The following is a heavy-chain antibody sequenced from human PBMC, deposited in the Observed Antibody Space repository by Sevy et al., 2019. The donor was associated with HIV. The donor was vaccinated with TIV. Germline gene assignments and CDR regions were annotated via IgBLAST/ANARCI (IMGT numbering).Heavy chain of an antibody. Sequence: GGSLRLSCATSGFTFNSHGMHWVRQAPGKGLEWVSFIQYDGGNKNYAESVKGRFTISRDNSKNTLYLQLSSLRTEDTALYYCVKDPLISLGADLFDYWGQGTLVTVSS. CDR2: IQYDGGNK. J-gene: IGHJ4*02. V-gene: IGHV3-30*02. CDR1: GFTFNSHG. CDR3: VKDPLISLGADLFDY. D-gene: IGHD7-27*01.